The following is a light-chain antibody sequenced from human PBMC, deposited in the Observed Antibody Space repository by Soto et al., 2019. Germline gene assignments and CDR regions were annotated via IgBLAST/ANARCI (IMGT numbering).Light chain of an antibody. CDR3: QQSYSTLSIS. Sequence: DLQMTQSPSSLSASVGDRVTITCRASESISRHLNWYQQKAGKAPNLLIYAASTLQNGVPSRFTGSGSGTDFTLTISSLQPEDFATYYCQQSYSTLSISFGQGTRLEIK. V-gene: IGKV1-39*01. CDR1: ESISRH. CDR2: AAS. J-gene: IGKJ5*01.